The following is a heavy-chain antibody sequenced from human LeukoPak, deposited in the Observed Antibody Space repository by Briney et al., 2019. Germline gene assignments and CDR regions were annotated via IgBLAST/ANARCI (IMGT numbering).Heavy chain of an antibody. V-gene: IGHV4-31*03. J-gene: IGHJ4*02. D-gene: IGHD3-3*01. Sequence: PSETLSLTCTVSGGSISSGGYYWSWIRQHPGKGLEWIGYIYYSGSTYYNPSLKSRVTISVDTSKNQFSLKLSSVTAADTAVYYCARRTDFWSGYCFWGQGTLVTVSS. CDR2: IYYSGST. CDR1: GGSISSGGYY. CDR3: ARRTDFWSGYCF.